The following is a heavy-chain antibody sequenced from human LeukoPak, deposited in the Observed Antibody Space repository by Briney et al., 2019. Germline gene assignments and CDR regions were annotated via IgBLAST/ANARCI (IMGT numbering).Heavy chain of an antibody. D-gene: IGHD1-26*01. V-gene: IGHV4-34*01. J-gene: IGHJ3*02. CDR3: ARGWEWELHAFDI. Sequence: PSETLSLTCAVYGGSFSGYYWSWIRQPPGKGLEWIGEINHSGSTNYNPSLKSRVTISVDTSKNQFSLKLSSVTAADTAFYYCARGWEWELHAFDIWGQGTMVTVSS. CDR2: INHSGST. CDR1: GGSFSGYY.